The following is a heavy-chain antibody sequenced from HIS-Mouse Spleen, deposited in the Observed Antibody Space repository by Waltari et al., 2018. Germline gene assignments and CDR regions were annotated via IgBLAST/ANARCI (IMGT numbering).Heavy chain of an antibody. D-gene: IGHD6-13*01. V-gene: IGHV4-39*07. CDR3: AREIPYSSSWYDWYFDL. Sequence: QLQLQASGPGLVKPSETLSLTRPVPGCSLSSSSYYRGWIRQPPGKGLEWIGSIYYSGSTYYNPSLKSRVTISVDTSKNQFSLKLSSVTAADTAVYYCAREIPYSSSWYDWYFDLWGRGTLVTVSS. CDR1: GCSLSSSSYY. J-gene: IGHJ2*01. CDR2: IYYSGST.